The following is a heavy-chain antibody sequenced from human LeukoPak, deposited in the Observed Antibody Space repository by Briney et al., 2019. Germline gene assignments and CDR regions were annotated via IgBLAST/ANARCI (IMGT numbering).Heavy chain of an antibody. CDR2: MNPNSGNT. CDR1: RYTFTSYD. CDR3: ARARRIAARPGNYYYYCYMDV. V-gene: IGHV1-8*01. D-gene: IGHD6-6*01. Sequence: GASVKVSCKASRYTFTSYDINWVRRATGQGLEWMGWMNPNSGNTGYAQKFQGRVTMTRNTSISTAYMELSSLRSEDTAVYYCARARRIAARPGNYYYYCYMDVWGKGTTVTVSS. J-gene: IGHJ6*03.